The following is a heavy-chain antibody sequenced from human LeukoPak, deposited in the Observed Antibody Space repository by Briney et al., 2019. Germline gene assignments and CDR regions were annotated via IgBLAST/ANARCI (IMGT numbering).Heavy chain of an antibody. CDR3: ARGYSSGWYFDP. D-gene: IGHD6-19*01. CDR1: GYTFTGYC. CDR2: INPNSGGT. V-gene: IGHV1-2*04. Sequence: RGASVKVSCKASGYTFTGYCMHWVRQAPGQGLEWMGWINPNSGGTNYAQKFQGWVTMTRDTSISTAYMELSRLRSDDTAVYYCARGYSSGWYFDPWGQGTLVTVSS. J-gene: IGHJ5*02.